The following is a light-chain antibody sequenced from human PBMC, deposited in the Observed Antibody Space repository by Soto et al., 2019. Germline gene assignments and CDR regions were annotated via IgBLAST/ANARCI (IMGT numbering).Light chain of an antibody. CDR1: NIGSKS. Sequence: SYELTQPPSVSVAPGKTASVACGGSNIGSKSVHWYQKKSGQAPVLVMDYDSDRPSGIPERCSGSSSGNTATLTISRVEAGDEADYYCQVWDISSGHVVFGGGTKLTVL. CDR3: QVWDISSGHVV. V-gene: IGLV3-21*01. CDR2: YDS. J-gene: IGLJ3*02.